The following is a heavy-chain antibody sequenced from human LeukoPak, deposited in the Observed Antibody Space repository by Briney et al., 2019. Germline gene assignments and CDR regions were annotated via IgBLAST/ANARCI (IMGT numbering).Heavy chain of an antibody. CDR1: GGSIRSYY. Sequence: SETLSLTCTVSGGSIRSYYWSWIRQPPGKGLEWIGYIYYSGSTNYNPSLKSRVTISVDTSKNQFSLKLSSVTAADTAVYYGARRRVIMTTVTTGWFDPWGQGTLVTVSS. J-gene: IGHJ5*02. CDR3: ARRRVIMTTVTTGWFDP. CDR2: IYYSGST. V-gene: IGHV4-59*12. D-gene: IGHD4-17*01.